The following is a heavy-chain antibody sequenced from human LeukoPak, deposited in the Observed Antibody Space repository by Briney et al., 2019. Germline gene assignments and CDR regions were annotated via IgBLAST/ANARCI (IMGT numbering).Heavy chain of an antibody. CDR2: ISYSTTII. CDR1: GFIFSGYG. V-gene: IGHV3-48*01. J-gene: IGHJ4*02. CDR3: VRDRGYVDY. Sequence: GGSLRLSCAVSGFIFSGYGMSWVRQAPGKGLEWVSYISYSTTIIYYTDSVKGRFTISRDNAKNSLFLQMNSLRAEDTAVYYCVRDRGYVDYWGQGILVTVSS. D-gene: IGHD3-10*01.